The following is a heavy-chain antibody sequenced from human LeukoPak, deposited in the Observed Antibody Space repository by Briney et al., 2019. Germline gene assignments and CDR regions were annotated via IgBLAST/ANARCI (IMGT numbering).Heavy chain of an antibody. CDR3: ARDDRLWGGNPNMDV. D-gene: IGHD4-23*01. CDR2: IIPILGPA. V-gene: IGHV1-69*04. CDR1: GGTFSSYA. Sequence: SVKVSCKASGGTFSSYAISWVRQAPGQGLEWMGRIIPILGPANYPQNFQGRVTISTDKSTTTVYMELSSLRFDDTAVYYCARDDRLWGGNPNMDVWGKGTTVTVS. J-gene: IGHJ6*03.